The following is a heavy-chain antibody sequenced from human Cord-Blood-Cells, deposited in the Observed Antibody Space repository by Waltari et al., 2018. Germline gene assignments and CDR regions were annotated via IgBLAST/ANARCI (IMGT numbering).Heavy chain of an antibody. CDR3: ARHVRERQLVLIYWYFDL. Sequence: QLQLQESGPGLVKPSETLSLTCTVSGGPISSSSYYSGWIRPPPGKGLEWIGSIYYSGSTYYNPSLKSRVTISVDTSKNQFSLKLSSVTAADTAVYYCARHVRERQLVLIYWYFDLWGRGTLVTVSS. J-gene: IGHJ2*01. V-gene: IGHV4-39*01. D-gene: IGHD6-6*01. CDR2: IYYSGST. CDR1: GGPISSSSYY.